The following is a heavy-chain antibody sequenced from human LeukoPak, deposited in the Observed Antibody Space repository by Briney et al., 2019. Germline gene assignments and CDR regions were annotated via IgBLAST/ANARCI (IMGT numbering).Heavy chain of an antibody. D-gene: IGHD6-19*01. CDR2: IETGGAST. CDR3: AKDHLPGIVVADRDY. V-gene: IGHV3-23*01. J-gene: IGHJ4*02. Sequence: GGSLRLSCAASGFTFSSYGMSWVRQAPGKGLEWVSAIETGGASTYYADSVKGRFTISRDNSKNTLYLQINGLRAEDTAVYYCAKDHLPGIVVADRDYWGQGTLVTVSS. CDR1: GFTFSSYG.